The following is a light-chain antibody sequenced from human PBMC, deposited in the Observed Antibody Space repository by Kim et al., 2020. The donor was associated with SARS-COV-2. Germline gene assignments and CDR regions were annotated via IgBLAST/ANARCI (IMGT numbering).Light chain of an antibody. CDR3: NSRDSSGNHLV. CDR2: GKN. V-gene: IGLV3-19*01. Sequence: AMGQKVRITCQGDSLRSYYANWYQQKPEQAPVLVIYGKNNRPSGIPDRFSGSSSGNTASFTITGAQAEDEADYYCNSRDSSGNHLVFGGGTQLTVL. J-gene: IGLJ3*02. CDR1: SLRSYY.